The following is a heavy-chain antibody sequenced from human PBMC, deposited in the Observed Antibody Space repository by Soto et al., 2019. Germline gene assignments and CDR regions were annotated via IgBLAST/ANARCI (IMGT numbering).Heavy chain of an antibody. Sequence: ASVKVSCKASGYSVTSYYMHCVRQAPGQGLEWMGIINPNSGSTTYAQKFQGRVTMTRDTSTSTVYMELTSLTSGDTAVYYCARAGIAYCSSTTCYLYYYVMDVWGQGTTVTVSS. V-gene: IGHV1-46*01. CDR3: ARAGIAYCSSTTCYLYYYVMDV. CDR2: INPNSGST. CDR1: GYSVTSYY. J-gene: IGHJ6*02. D-gene: IGHD2-2*01.